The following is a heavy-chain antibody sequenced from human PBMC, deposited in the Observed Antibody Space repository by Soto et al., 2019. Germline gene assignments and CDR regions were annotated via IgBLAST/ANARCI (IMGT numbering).Heavy chain of an antibody. D-gene: IGHD2-15*01. CDR1: GFTFSNYW. CDR2: INSEGSST. J-gene: IGHJ5*02. V-gene: IGHV3-74*01. CDR3: ARDTGGRLDP. Sequence: EVQLVESGGGLVQPGGSLRLSCAASGFTFSNYWMHWVRQAPGKGRVWVSRINSEGSSTSYADSVKGRITISRDNAKNTLYLQINRRGAEDTAVSYCARDTGGRLDPWGQGTLVTVTS.